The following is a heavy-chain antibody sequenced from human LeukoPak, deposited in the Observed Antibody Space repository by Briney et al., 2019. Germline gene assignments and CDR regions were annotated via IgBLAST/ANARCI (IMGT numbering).Heavy chain of an antibody. Sequence: PSETLSLTCTVSGGSISSSSYYWGWIRQPPGKGLEWIGSIYYSGSTYYNPSLKSRVTISVDTSKNQFSLKLSSVTAADTAVYYCARVHLTSFDYWGQGTLVTVSS. CDR2: IYYSGST. CDR3: ARVHLTSFDY. V-gene: IGHV4-39*07. D-gene: IGHD2-2*01. CDR1: GGSISSSSYY. J-gene: IGHJ4*02.